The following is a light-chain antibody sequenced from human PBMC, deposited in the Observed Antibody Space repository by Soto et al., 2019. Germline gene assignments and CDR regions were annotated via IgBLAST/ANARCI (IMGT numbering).Light chain of an antibody. Sequence: IVLTHAPGTLSLSKVERDTLSCRASQSVISSSLSWYQQNPGQAPRLLIYEASSRATGIPDRFSGSGSGTDFTLTISRLEPEDFAVYYCQQYRTFGQGTKVDIK. J-gene: IGKJ1*01. V-gene: IGKV3-20*01. CDR2: EAS. CDR3: QQYRT. CDR1: QSVISSS.